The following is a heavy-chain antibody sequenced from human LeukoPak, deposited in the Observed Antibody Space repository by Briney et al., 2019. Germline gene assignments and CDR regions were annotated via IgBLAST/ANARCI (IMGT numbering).Heavy chain of an antibody. V-gene: IGHV1-46*01. CDR2: INPSGGST. J-gene: IGHJ4*02. CDR3: ARGVYGADY. D-gene: IGHD5/OR15-5a*01. CDR1: GYTFTSYY. Sequence: ASVKVSCKASGYTFTSYYMHWVRQAPGQGLEWMGIINPSGGSTSYAQKFQGRVTITRNTSISTAYMELSSLRSEDMAVYYCARGVYGADYWGQGTLVTVSS.